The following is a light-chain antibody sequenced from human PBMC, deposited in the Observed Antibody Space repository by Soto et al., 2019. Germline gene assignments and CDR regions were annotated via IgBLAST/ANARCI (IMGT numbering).Light chain of an antibody. V-gene: IGKV3-15*01. J-gene: IGKJ5*01. CDR3: QQLHGSPIT. CDR1: QSVATN. CDR2: DAS. Sequence: ERVMTQFPATLSVYPGERGGRSSRASQSVATNLAWYQQNPGLAPRLLIYDASSRETGILERFSGSGAGTHCTLAISSLQPEDFSTDYCQQLHGSPITFGQGTRLEIK.